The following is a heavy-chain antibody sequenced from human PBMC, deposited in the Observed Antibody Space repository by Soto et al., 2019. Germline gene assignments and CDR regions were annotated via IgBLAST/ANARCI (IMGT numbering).Heavy chain of an antibody. CDR1: GVTFSSYA. V-gene: IGHV1-69*06. J-gene: IGHJ5*02. CDR3: ATQGCSSTSCYALNWFDP. CDR2: IIPIFGTA. Sequence: EASVKVSCKASGVTFSSYAISWVRQAPGQGLEWMGGIIPIFGTANYAQKFQGRVTITADKSTSTAYMELSSLRSEDTAVYYCATQGCSSTSCYALNWFDPWGQGTLVTVSS. D-gene: IGHD2-2*01.